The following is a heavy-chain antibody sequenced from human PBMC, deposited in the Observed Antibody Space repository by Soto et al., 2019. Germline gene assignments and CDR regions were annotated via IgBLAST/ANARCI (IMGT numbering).Heavy chain of an antibody. CDR1: GDSVSSNSAA. Sequence: SQTLSLTCAISGDSVSSNSAAWNWIRQSPSGGLEWLGRTYYRSKWYNDYAVSVKSRITINPDTSKNQFSLQLNSVTPEETAVSYCDRDALPKIYYYYGMDVWGQGTTATVSS. J-gene: IGHJ6*02. CDR2: TYYRSKWYN. V-gene: IGHV6-1*01. CDR3: DRDALPKIYYYYGMDV.